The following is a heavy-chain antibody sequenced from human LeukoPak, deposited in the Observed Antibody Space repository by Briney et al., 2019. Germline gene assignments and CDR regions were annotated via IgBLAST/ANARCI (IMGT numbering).Heavy chain of an antibody. V-gene: IGHV3-7*01. CDR2: INQDGSAE. Sequence: GGSLRLSCAASGFTFSTYSMSWVRQAPGKGLDWVASINQDGSAEYYVDSVRGRFTISRDNAKNSLYLQANSLRVDDTAVYYCVRLFGGVTTFDYWGQGTLVTVSS. D-gene: IGHD4-17*01. CDR1: GFTFSTYS. J-gene: IGHJ4*02. CDR3: VRLFGGVTTFDY.